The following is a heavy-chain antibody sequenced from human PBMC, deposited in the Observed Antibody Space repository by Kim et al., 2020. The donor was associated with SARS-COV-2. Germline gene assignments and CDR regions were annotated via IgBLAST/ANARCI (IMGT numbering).Heavy chain of an antibody. D-gene: IGHD3-10*01. Sequence: GGSLRLSCVGSGFTFSNYEMNWVRQAPGKGLGWISYISQSGETQLYPDSVRGRFTISRDNAKCSMYLQMNSLRAGDTALYYCMRDYYGSGKTRLDHWGQGTLVTVSS. CDR2: ISQSGETQ. V-gene: IGHV3-48*03. CDR1: GFTFSNYE. J-gene: IGHJ5*02. CDR3: MRDYYGSGKTRLDH.